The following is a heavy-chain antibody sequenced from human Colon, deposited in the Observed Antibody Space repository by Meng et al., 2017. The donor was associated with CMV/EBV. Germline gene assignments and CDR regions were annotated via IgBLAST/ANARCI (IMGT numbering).Heavy chain of an antibody. CDR2: ISSSSATI. D-gene: IGHD5-12*01. CDR3: ASRYSYVGF. CDR1: WFNFSDNY. Sequence: RLSCAASWFNFSDNYRSWIRQAPGKGLEWISYISSSSATIYCADSVKGRFTISRDNAKQTLYLEMNNLRAEDTAVYYCASRYSYVGFWGHGTLVTVSS. V-gene: IGHV3-11*01. J-gene: IGHJ4*01.